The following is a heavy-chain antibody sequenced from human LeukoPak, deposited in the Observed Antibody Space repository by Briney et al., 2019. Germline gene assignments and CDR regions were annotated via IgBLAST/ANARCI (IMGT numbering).Heavy chain of an antibody. CDR2: IYYPGTT. CDR1: GGSISSGSYY. V-gene: IGHV4-39*07. D-gene: IGHD1-1*01. J-gene: IGHJ4*02. CDR3: ARDGYNYGLDRFDS. Sequence: SETLSLTCTVSGGSISSGSYYWGWIRQPPGKGLEWIGSIYYPGTTYYNPSLKSRVTISVDTSKNQFSLRLSSVTAADTAMYYCARDGYNYGLDRFDSWGQGTLVTVSS.